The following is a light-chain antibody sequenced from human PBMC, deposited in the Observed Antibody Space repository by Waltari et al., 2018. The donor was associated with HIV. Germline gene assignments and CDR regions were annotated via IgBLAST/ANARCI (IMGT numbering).Light chain of an antibody. CDR3: MQGLETPRT. Sequence: DTVLTQSPSSLSVTPGEPASLSCRSTQSLMHSNGYNYLDWYVQKPGQAPQLLISLGSTRASGVPVRFSGSGSGKDFTLKISGVESEDAGIYYCMQGLETPRTFGRGTKLEIK. V-gene: IGKV2-28*01. CDR2: LGS. CDR1: QSLMHSNGYNY. J-gene: IGKJ2*02.